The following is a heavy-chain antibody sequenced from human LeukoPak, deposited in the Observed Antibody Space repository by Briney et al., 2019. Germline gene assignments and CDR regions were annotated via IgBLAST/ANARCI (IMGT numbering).Heavy chain of an antibody. V-gene: IGHV3-15*01. CDR3: TTDFSNLEHIVVAAYFDY. CDR1: GFTFINAW. CDR2: IKSKTDGGTT. Sequence: PGGSLRLSCAASGFTFINAWMSWVRQAPGKGLEWVGRIKSKTDGGTTDYAAPVKGRFTISRDDSKNTLYLQMNSLKTEDTAVYYCTTDFSNLEHIVVAAYFDYWGQGTLVTVSS. J-gene: IGHJ4*02. D-gene: IGHD2-21*01.